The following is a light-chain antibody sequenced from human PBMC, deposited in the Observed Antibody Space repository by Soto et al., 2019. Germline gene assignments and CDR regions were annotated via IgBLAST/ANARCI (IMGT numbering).Light chain of an antibody. J-gene: IGLJ1*01. CDR2: DVS. V-gene: IGLV2-14*01. CDR3: SSYTSSTTYV. Sequence: QSVLTQPASVSASPGQSIAISCTGTSSDVGGYNYVSWYQQHPGKAPKLMIYDVSNRPSGVSNRFSGSKSGNTASLTISGLQADDEADYYCSSYTSSTTYVFGTGTKVTVL. CDR1: SSDVGGYNY.